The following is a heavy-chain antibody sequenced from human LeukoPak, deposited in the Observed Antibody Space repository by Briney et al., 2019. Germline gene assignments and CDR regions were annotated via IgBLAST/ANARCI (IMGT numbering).Heavy chain of an antibody. CDR2: IYYSGST. CDR3: ARLRVGDGRVDY. Sequence: PSDTLSLTCTVSGGSISSSSYYWGWIRQPPGKGLEWIGSIYYSGSTYYNPSLKSGVTISVDTSKNQFSLKLSSVTAADADVYYCARLRVGDGRVDYWGQGTLVTVSS. D-gene: IGHD3-10*01. J-gene: IGHJ4*02. CDR1: GGSISSSSYY. V-gene: IGHV4-39*01.